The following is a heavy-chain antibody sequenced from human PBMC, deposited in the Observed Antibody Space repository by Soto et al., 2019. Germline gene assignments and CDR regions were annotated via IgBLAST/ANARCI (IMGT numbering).Heavy chain of an antibody. CDR1: GFTFSSYW. CDR3: ARLVGSGWYGDAFDI. J-gene: IGHJ3*02. Sequence: GGSLRLSCAASGFTFSSYWMHWVRQAPGKGLVWVSRINSDGSSTSYADSVKGRFTISRDNAKNTLYLQMNSLRAEDTAVYYCARLVGSGWYGDAFDIWGQGTMVTVSS. V-gene: IGHV3-74*01. CDR2: INSDGSST. D-gene: IGHD6-19*01.